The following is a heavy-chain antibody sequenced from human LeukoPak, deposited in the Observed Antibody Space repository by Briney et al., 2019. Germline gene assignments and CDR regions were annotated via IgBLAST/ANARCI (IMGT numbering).Heavy chain of an antibody. J-gene: IGHJ4*02. CDR3: ARHRPGPYDY. V-gene: IGHV4-59*08. CDR2: IYYSGST. Sequence: SETLSLTCTVSGGSINSYYWSWIRHPPGKRLEWIGYIYYSGSTNYHPSLKSRVTISVDTSKKQFSLKLSSVTAADTAVYYCARHRPGPYDYWGQGTLVTVSS. CDR1: GGSINSYY.